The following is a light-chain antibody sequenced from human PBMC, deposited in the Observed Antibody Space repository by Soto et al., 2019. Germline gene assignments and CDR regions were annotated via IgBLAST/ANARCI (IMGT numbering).Light chain of an antibody. CDR2: TTS. CDR3: QQSYSTPYT. V-gene: IGKV1-39*01. J-gene: IGKJ2*01. Sequence: DIQVTQSPSSLSASVGDRVSITCRASQNIATYLNWYQQKPGTAPTLLMYTTSNLGSGVPSRLSGSGAGTHFTLTISSLQPEDFATYFCQQSYSTPYTFGQGTKVDIK. CDR1: QNIATY.